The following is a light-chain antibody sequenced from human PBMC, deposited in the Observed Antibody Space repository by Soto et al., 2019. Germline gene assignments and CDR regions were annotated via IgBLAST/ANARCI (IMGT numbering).Light chain of an antibody. Sequence: QSVLTQPRSVSGSPGQSVTISCTGTSSDVGGYNYVSWYQQHPGKAPKLMIYDVSKRPSGVPDRFSGSKSGNTASLTISGLQAEDEADYYCCSYVGSPWVFGTGTKLTVL. CDR2: DVS. V-gene: IGLV2-11*01. J-gene: IGLJ1*01. CDR1: SSDVGGYNY. CDR3: CSYVGSPWV.